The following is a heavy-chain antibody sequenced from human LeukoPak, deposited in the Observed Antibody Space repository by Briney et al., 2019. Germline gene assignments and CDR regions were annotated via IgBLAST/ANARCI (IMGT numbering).Heavy chain of an antibody. CDR3: AKSPFDGGLS. D-gene: IGHD3-16*01. CDR2: IYSGDRT. CDR1: GFTFSSYA. Sequence: GGSLRLSCAASGFTFSSYAMSWVRQAPGKGLEWVSLIYSGDRTYYADSVKGRFTISRDNYKNTLYLQMNRLRAEDTAVYYCAKSPFDGGLSWGQGTLVTVSS. V-gene: IGHV3-23*01. J-gene: IGHJ4*02.